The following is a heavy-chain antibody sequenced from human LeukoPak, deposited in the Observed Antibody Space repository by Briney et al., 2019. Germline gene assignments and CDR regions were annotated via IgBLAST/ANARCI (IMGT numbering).Heavy chain of an antibody. J-gene: IGHJ4*02. CDR3: ARDQRSGYSYGYPFDY. D-gene: IGHD5-18*01. CDR1: GYTFTSYD. Sequence: ASVKVSCKTSGYTFTSYDINWVRQATGQGLEWLGWMSPNNGDTGYAQKFQGRVTMTTDTSTSTAYMELRSLRSDDTAVYYCARDQRSGYSYGYPFDYWGQGTLVTVSS. V-gene: IGHV1-8*01. CDR2: MSPNNGDT.